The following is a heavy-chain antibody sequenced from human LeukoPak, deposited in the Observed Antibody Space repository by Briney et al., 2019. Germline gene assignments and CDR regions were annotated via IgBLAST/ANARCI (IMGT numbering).Heavy chain of an antibody. V-gene: IGHV4-59*08. Sequence: PSETLSLTCTVSGGSISGYYWSWIRQSPGKGLEWIAYVYSSGSTNYNPSLYSRVTISLDTSKNQFSLKLSSVTAADTAVYFCARGSSGWYRGWFDPWGQGTLVTVSS. J-gene: IGHJ5*02. D-gene: IGHD6-19*01. CDR2: VYSSGST. CDR1: GGSISGYY. CDR3: ARGSSGWYRGWFDP.